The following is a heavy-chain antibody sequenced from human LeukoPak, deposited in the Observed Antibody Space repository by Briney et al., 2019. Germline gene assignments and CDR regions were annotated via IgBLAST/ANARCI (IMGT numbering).Heavy chain of an antibody. V-gene: IGHV3-21*01. D-gene: IGHD6-13*01. CDR2: ISSSSSYI. J-gene: IGHJ4*02. Sequence: GGSLRLSCAASGFTFSSYSMNWVRQAPGKGLEWVSSISSSSSYIYYADSVKGRFAISRDNAKNSLYLQMNSLRAEDTAVYYCVRDRAAAGTDLDYWGQGTLVTVSS. CDR3: VRDRAAAGTDLDY. CDR1: GFTFSSYS.